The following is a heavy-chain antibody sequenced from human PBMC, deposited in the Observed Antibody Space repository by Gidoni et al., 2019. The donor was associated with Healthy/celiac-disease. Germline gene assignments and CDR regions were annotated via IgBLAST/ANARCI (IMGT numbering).Heavy chain of an antibody. D-gene: IGHD6-6*01. CDR2: ISGSGGST. V-gene: IGHV3-23*01. Sequence: EVQLLEAGGGLVQPGGSLGLSCAASGCTCSSYAVSWVRKAPGKGLEWVSAISGSGGSTYYADSVKGRFTISRDNSKNTLYLQMNSLRAEDTAVYYCAPSIPRAKSAFDIWGQGTMVTVSS. CDR3: APSIPRAKSAFDI. J-gene: IGHJ3*02. CDR1: GCTCSSYA.